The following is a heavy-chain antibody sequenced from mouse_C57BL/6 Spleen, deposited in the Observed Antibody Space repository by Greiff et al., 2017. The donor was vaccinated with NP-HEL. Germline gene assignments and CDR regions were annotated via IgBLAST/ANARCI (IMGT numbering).Heavy chain of an antibody. CDR3: VRHGNDYDGGAWFAY. J-gene: IGHJ3*01. CDR2: IRSKSNNYAT. Sequence: EAGGGLVQPKGSLKLSCAASGFSFNTYAMNWVRQAPGKGLEWVARIRSKSNNYATYYADSVKDRFTISRDDSESMLYLQMNNLKTEDTAMYYCVRHGNDYDGGAWFAYWGQGTLVTVSA. D-gene: IGHD2-4*01. CDR1: GFSFNTYA. V-gene: IGHV10-1*01.